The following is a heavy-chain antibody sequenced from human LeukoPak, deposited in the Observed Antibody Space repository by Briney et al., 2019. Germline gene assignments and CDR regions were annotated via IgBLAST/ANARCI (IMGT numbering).Heavy chain of an antibody. J-gene: IGHJ4*02. CDR3: AREEYYDSSGYYQLSLFDY. CDR1: GGSFSGYY. V-gene: IGHV4-34*01. Sequence: SETLSLTCAVYGGSFSGYYWSWIRQPPGKGLEWIGEINHSGSTNYNLSLKSRVTISVDTSKNQFSLKLSSVTAADTAVYYCAREEYYDSSGYYQLSLFDYWGQGTLVTVSS. CDR2: INHSGST. D-gene: IGHD3-22*01.